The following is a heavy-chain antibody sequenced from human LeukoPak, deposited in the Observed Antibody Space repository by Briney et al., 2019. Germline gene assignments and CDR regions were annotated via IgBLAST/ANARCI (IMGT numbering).Heavy chain of an antibody. D-gene: IGHD2-2*01. Sequence: KSSETLSLTCAVSGYFISSGYYWGRIRQPPGTGLEWIGSIYYSGSTYYNPCLKSRDTISVDTSKNQFSLKLSSVTAADTAVYYCASPRSSTSRIDYWGQGTLVTVSS. CDR1: GYFISSGYY. V-gene: IGHV4-38-2*01. CDR3: ASPRSSTSRIDY. CDR2: IYYSGST. J-gene: IGHJ4*02.